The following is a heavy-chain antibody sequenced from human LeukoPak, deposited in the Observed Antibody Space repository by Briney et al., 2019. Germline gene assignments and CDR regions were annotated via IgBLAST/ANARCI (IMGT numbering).Heavy chain of an antibody. CDR1: GFTFSAFG. V-gene: IGHV3-48*03. CDR2: ISGSGGTT. Sequence: PGGSLRLSCAASGFTFSAFGMNWVRQAPGKGLEWLSYISGSGGTTLYADSVKGRFTISRDNAKNPLYLQMNSLRVEDTAVYYCVRVYCSSTSCSDYFDYWGQGSLVAVSS. J-gene: IGHJ4*02. CDR3: VRVYCSSTSCSDYFDY. D-gene: IGHD2-2*01.